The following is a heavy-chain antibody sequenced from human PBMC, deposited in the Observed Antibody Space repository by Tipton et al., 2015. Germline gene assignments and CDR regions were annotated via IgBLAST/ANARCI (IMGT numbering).Heavy chain of an antibody. CDR2: ISYSETS. Sequence: TLSLTCTVSGGSVSSGSYYWSWIRQPPGKGLEWIGYISYSETSHYNPSLKSRVTISIDTSKNQFSLKLTSVTAADTAVYYCARVMRHISVAGSASDGFSMWGQGTMVTVSS. CDR1: GGSVSSGSYY. CDR3: ARVMRHISVAGSASDGFSM. D-gene: IGHD6-19*01. J-gene: IGHJ3*02. V-gene: IGHV4-61*01.